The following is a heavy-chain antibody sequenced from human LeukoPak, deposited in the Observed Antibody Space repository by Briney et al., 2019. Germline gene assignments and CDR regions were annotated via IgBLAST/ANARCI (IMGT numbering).Heavy chain of an antibody. Sequence: ASVKVSCKASGYTFTSYGISWVRQAPGQGLEWMGWISAYNGNTNYAQKLQGRVTMTTDTSTSTAYMELRSLRSDDTAVYYCAPGGPRGPLGSPFDYWGQGTLVTVSS. CDR3: APGGPRGPLGSPFDY. CDR1: GYTFTSYG. CDR2: ISAYNGNT. V-gene: IGHV1-18*01. D-gene: IGHD2-2*03. J-gene: IGHJ4*02.